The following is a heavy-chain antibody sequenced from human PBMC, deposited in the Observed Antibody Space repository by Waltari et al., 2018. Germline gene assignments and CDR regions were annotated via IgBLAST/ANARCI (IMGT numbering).Heavy chain of an antibody. V-gene: IGHV1-58*01. CDR2: IVVGSGHT. J-gene: IGHJ3*02. CDR1: GITLGGSA. CDR3: ALAVSVIAIPNAFRI. D-gene: IGHD2-21*01. Sequence: QIQLVHSGPAVKTPGTSMTVYCKASGITLGGSAVQWVRQARGQRLEWIGWIVVGSGHTFYSQNFKERVTLSRDLATETAYMELTTLESEDTAVFYCALAVSVIAIPNAFRIWGQGTLVTVSS.